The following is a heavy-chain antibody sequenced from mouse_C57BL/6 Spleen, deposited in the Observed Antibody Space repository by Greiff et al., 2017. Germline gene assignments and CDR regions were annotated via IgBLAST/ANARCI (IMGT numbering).Heavy chain of an antibody. CDR3: ARNYGSSYYFDY. J-gene: IGHJ2*01. D-gene: IGHD1-1*01. V-gene: IGHV1-42*01. CDR1: GYSFTGYY. CDR2: INPSTGGT. Sequence: EVKLVESGPELVKPGASVKISCKASGYSFTGYYMNWVKQSPEKSLEWIGEINPSTGGTTYNQKFKAKATLTVDKSSSTAYMQLKSLTSEDSAVYYCARNYGSSYYFDYWGQGTTLTVSS.